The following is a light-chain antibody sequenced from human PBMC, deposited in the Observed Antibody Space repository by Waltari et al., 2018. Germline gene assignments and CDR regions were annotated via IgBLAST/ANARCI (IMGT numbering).Light chain of an antibody. V-gene: IGLV2-8*01. Sequence: QSALTQPPSSSGSPGQSIPISLTGLSTDVAGYDPAFWYPQPPGKAPKLLHDEVTKRPSGVPDRFSGSKSDNTASLAVSGLQAEDEADYYCSSYAGGSSLMFGGGTKLTVL. CDR2: EVT. J-gene: IGLJ3*02. CDR3: SSYAGGSSLM. CDR1: STDVAGYDP.